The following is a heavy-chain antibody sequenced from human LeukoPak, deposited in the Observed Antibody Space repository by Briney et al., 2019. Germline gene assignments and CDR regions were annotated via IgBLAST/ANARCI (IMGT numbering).Heavy chain of an antibody. CDR2: INPNSGGT. J-gene: IGHJ5*02. Sequence: ASVKVSCKASGYTFTGYYMHWVRQAPGQGLEWMGWINPNSGGTNYAQKFQGRVTMTRDTSISTAYMELSRLRSDDTAVYYCAGANYYDSSGYYSGLNWFDPWGQGTLVTVSS. CDR1: GYTFTGYY. V-gene: IGHV1-2*02. CDR3: AGANYYDSSGYYSGLNWFDP. D-gene: IGHD3-22*01.